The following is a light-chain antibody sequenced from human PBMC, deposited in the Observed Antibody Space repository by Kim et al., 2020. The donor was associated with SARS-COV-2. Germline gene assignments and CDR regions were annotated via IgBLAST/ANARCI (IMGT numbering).Light chain of an antibody. V-gene: IGKV1-5*03. CDR1: QSISSW. CDR3: QQYDTYHT. Sequence: DIQMTHSPSTLSASVGDRVTITCRASQSISSWLAWYQQKPGKAPKLLIYKASSLESGVPSRFSGSGSGTEFTLTINSLQPDDFATYYCQQYDTYHTFGQGTKLEI. J-gene: IGKJ2*01. CDR2: KAS.